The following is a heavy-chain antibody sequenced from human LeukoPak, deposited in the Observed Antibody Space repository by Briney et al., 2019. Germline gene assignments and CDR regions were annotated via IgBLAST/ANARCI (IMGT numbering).Heavy chain of an antibody. V-gene: IGHV1-18*01. CDR1: GGTFSSYA. Sequence: GASVKVSCKASGGTFSSYAINWVRQAPGQGLEWMGWISAYNGNTDYAQKLQGRVTMTTDTSTSTAYMELRSLTSDDTAVYYCARDPLRSTWSTYYNALDVWGQGTTVTVSS. J-gene: IGHJ6*02. CDR2: ISAYNGNT. D-gene: IGHD6-13*01. CDR3: ARDPLRSTWSTYYNALDV.